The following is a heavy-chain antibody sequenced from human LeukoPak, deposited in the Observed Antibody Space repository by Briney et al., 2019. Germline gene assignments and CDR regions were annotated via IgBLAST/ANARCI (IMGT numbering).Heavy chain of an antibody. CDR2: IKGDGSST. V-gene: IGHV3-74*01. Sequence: PGGSLRLSCAASGFTVISNYMSWVRQAPGTGLVWVSHIKGDGSSTSYADSVKGRFTISRDNAKNTLYLQMNSLRAEDTAVYYCAKQRELLPDYWGQGTLVTVSS. D-gene: IGHD1-26*01. CDR3: AKQRELLPDY. J-gene: IGHJ4*02. CDR1: GFTVISNY.